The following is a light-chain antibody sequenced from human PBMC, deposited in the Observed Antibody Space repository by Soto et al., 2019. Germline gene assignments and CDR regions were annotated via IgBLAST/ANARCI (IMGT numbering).Light chain of an antibody. Sequence: DIRMTQSPPTLSASVGDRVTITCRASQSISSWLAWYQQKPGIAPKLLIYDASSLKSGVPSRFSGSGSGTEFTLTISSLQPDDFATYYCQQYNSFSPYTFGQGTKLEIK. J-gene: IGKJ2*01. CDR3: QQYNSFSPYT. V-gene: IGKV1-5*01. CDR1: QSISSW. CDR2: DAS.